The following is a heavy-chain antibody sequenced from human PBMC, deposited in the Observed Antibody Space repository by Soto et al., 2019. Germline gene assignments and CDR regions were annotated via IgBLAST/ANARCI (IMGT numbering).Heavy chain of an antibody. J-gene: IGHJ4*02. D-gene: IGHD5-12*01. CDR1: GGSINNNYYY. Sequence: SETLSLTCSVSGGSINNNYYYWGWVRQPPGKGLEWIASVSFSGTTYYSPSLRGRITASIDTSKDQVVLTMTNMDPLDTATYFCAHSQRGPRDFWGQGILVTVSS. CDR2: VSFSGTT. CDR3: AHSQRGPRDF. V-gene: IGHV4-39*06.